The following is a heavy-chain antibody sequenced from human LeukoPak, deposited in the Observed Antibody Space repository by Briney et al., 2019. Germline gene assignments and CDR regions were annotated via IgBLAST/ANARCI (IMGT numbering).Heavy chain of an antibody. Sequence: SETLSLTCSVSGGSISSYYWSWIRQPPGKGLVWRGYIYYSGSTNYNHSLKSRVTISVDTSKNQFSLKLSSVTAADTAVYYCARRAVRGYWYFDLWGRGTLVTVSS. J-gene: IGHJ2*01. CDR2: IYYSGST. D-gene: IGHD3-10*01. CDR3: ARRAVRGYWYFDL. CDR1: GGSISSYY. V-gene: IGHV4-59*08.